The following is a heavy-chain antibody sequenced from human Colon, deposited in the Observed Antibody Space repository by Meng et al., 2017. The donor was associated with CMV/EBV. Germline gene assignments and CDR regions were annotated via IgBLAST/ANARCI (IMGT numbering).Heavy chain of an antibody. Sequence: GESLKISCEASGFTFSRYEMSWVRQAPGKGLEWLSYISSSGSSLYYADSVRGRFTISRDSAKNSLYLQMNSLRAEDTAVYFCARYNYDSSGYYFDSWGQGTLVTVSS. CDR2: ISSSGSSL. D-gene: IGHD3-22*01. CDR3: ARYNYDSSGYYFDS. CDR1: GFTFSRYE. V-gene: IGHV3-48*03. J-gene: IGHJ4*02.